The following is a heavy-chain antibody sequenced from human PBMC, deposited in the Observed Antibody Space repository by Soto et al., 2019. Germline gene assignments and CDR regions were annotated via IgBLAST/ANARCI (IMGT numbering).Heavy chain of an antibody. J-gene: IGHJ3*02. Sequence: WETLSLTCTVSVVSISSYYWSWIRHPPGKGLEWIGYIYYSGSTNYNPSLKSRVTMSVDTSKNQFSLKLSSVTAADTAVYYCARDPPFSGSYDKNAFDIWGQGTMVTVSS. CDR3: ARDPPFSGSYDKNAFDI. CDR1: VVSISSYY. D-gene: IGHD1-26*01. V-gene: IGHV4-59*12. CDR2: IYYSGST.